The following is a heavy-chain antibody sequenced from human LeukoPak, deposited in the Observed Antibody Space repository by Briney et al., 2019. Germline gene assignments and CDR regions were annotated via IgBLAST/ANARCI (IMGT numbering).Heavy chain of an antibody. D-gene: IGHD2-8*01. CDR3: ASENGAFDI. Sequence: GGSLRLSCAASGFTFNTYSMNWVRQAPGQGLEWVAVIAYDGSYKYYADSVKGRFTISRDNSKNTLYLQMNSLRAEDTAVYYCASENGAFDIWGQGTMVTVSS. CDR2: IAYDGSYK. V-gene: IGHV3-30*03. J-gene: IGHJ3*02. CDR1: GFTFNTYS.